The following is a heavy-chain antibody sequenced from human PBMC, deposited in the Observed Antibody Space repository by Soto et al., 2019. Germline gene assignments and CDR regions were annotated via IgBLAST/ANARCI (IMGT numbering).Heavy chain of an antibody. CDR3: ARGSRPRKSIVNKRQCFYSY. D-gene: IGHD3-22*01. CDR2: INQSGTT. Sequence: TLSLTCAVSGGSFSGNYWIWIRQAPGKWLEWIGEINQSGTTNYSPSLKSRVNMSVDTSKNQFSLRLNSVTAADTDMYYCARGSRPRKSIVNKRQCFYSYSGQGVLVTVSS. V-gene: IGHV4-34*01. J-gene: IGHJ1*01. CDR1: GGSFSGNY.